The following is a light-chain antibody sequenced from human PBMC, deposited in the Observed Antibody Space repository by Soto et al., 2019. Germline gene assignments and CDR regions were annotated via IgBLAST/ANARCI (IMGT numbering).Light chain of an antibody. CDR1: SSDVGGYNY. CDR3: SSYTSISTVV. CDR2: NVS. V-gene: IGLV2-14*01. J-gene: IGLJ3*02. Sequence: QSVLTQPASVSGSPGQSITISCTGSSSDVGGYNYVSWYQQHPDKAPKLVIYNVSNRPSGVSARFSGSKSGNTASLIISGLPAEDEADYYCSSYTSISTVVFGGGTQLTVL.